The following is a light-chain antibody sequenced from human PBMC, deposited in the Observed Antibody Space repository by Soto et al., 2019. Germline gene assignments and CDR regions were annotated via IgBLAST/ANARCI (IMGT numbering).Light chain of an antibody. CDR2: AAS. Sequence: IQLTQSPSSLSASMGNRVTITCRASQGISRSLAWYQQKPGQAPKVLIYAASTLQSGVPSRFSGSGSGTDFTLTISSLQPEDFATYYCQQVNTFPLTFGGGTKVE. CDR3: QQVNTFPLT. CDR1: QGISRS. J-gene: IGKJ4*01. V-gene: IGKV1-9*01.